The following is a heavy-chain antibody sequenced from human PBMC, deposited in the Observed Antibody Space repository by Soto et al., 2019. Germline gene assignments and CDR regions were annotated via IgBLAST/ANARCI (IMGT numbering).Heavy chain of an antibody. Sequence: QLQLQESGPGLVKPSETLSLTCFVSGGSISSNNYYWGWIRQPPGKGLEWIGSMSYSRSTYYNPSLKSRVTISVDTSKNQFSLXXXXXXXAXXXXXXXXXXXXXXXWGGGYFDYWGQGPLVTVSS. CDR2: MSYSRST. J-gene: IGHJ4*02. CDR1: GGSISSNNYY. CDR3: XXXXXXXXWGGGYFDY. D-gene: IGHD3-16*01. V-gene: IGHV4-39*01.